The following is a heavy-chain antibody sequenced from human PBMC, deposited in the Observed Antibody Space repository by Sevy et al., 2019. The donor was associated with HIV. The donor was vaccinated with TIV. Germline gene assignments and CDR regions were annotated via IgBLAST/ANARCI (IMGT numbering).Heavy chain of an antibody. V-gene: IGHV1-69*10. CDR3: ASGSYGRGDYDFWSGYYFYYYYYMDV. CDR1: GGTFSSYA. CDR2: IIPILGIA. J-gene: IGHJ6*03. Sequence: ASVKVSCKASGGTFSSYAISWVRQAPGQGLEWMGGIIPILGIANYAQKFQGRVTITADKSTSTAYMELSSLRSEDTAVYYCASGSYGRGDYDFWSGYYFYYYYYMDVWGKGTTVTVSS. D-gene: IGHD3-3*01.